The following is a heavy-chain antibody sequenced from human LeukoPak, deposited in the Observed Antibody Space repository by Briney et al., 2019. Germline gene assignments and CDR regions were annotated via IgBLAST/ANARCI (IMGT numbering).Heavy chain of an antibody. V-gene: IGHV3-23*01. CDR3: AKGKDFNGYYVDS. CDR2: SGGSGGAT. CDR1: GFTFSSFG. Sequence: GGSLRLSCAASGFTFSSFGMSWVRQSPETGLEWVSVSGGSGGATHHAESVKGRFTISRDNSKNTLYLEMSRLRADDTAVYYCAKGKDFNGYYVDSWGQGTLVTVSS. D-gene: IGHD3-3*01. J-gene: IGHJ4*02.